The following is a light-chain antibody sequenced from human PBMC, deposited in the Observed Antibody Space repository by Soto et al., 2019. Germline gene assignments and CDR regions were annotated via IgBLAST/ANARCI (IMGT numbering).Light chain of an antibody. V-gene: IGLV2-14*01. Sequence: QSALTQPASVSGSPGQSITISCTGTSSDVGGYDYVSWYQQHPGEGPKLMIYDVSNRPSGVSNRFSGSKSGNTASLTISGLQAEDEADYYCSSYTSSSTYVFGSGNKVTVL. CDR3: SSYTSSSTYV. J-gene: IGLJ1*01. CDR1: SSDVGGYDY. CDR2: DVS.